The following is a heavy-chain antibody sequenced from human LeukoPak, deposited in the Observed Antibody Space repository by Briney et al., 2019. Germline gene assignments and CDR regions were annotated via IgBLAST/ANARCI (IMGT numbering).Heavy chain of an antibody. CDR2: INHSGST. D-gene: IGHD6-13*01. CDR1: GGSFSGYY. V-gene: IGHV4-34*01. J-gene: IGHJ4*02. Sequence: SETLSLTCAVYGGSFSGYYWSWIRQPPGKGLEWIGEINHSGSTNYNPSLKSRVTISVDRSKNQFSLKLSSVTAADTAVYYCARRIVAAGLYYFDYWGQGTLVTVSS. CDR3: ARRIVAAGLYYFDY.